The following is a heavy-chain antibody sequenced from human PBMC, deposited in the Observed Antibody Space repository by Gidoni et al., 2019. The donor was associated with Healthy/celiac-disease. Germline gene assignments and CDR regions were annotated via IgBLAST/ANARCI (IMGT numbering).Heavy chain of an antibody. CDR1: GFTFSSYA. D-gene: IGHD2-2*01. Sequence: EVQLLESGGGLVQPGGSLRLSCAASGFTFSSYAMSWVRQATGKGLEWVSAISGSGGSTYYADSVKGRFTISRDNSKNTLYLQMNSLRAEDTAVYYCAKSRYQLPTHFDYWGQGTLVTVSS. CDR2: ISGSGGST. J-gene: IGHJ4*02. CDR3: AKSRYQLPTHFDY. V-gene: IGHV3-23*01.